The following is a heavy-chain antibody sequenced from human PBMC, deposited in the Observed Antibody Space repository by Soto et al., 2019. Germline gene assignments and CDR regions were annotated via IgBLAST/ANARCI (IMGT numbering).Heavy chain of an antibody. Sequence: EVQLLESGGGLVQPGGSLRLSCAASGFTFSSYAMSWVRQAPGKGREWVSAISDGTSSTYYADSVKGRFTISRDNYKNTLYLQMNSLRAEDTAVYYCAKERWAAAGTPTLDYWDQGTLVTVSS. D-gene: IGHD6-13*01. J-gene: IGHJ4*02. CDR1: GFTFSSYA. CDR3: AKERWAAAGTPTLDY. V-gene: IGHV3-23*01. CDR2: ISDGTSST.